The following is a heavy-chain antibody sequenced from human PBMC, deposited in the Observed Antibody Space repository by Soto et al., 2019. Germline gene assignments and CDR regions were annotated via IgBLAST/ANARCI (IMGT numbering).Heavy chain of an antibody. CDR2: IFDSGTT. CDR3: AREVGGTGAFDY. CDR1: GGSITSVNHY. J-gene: IGHJ4*02. Sequence: QVQLEQSGPRLVKPSQTLSLTCNISGGSITSVNHYWSWIRQSPGEGLEWIGYIFDSGTTHYNPSREGRVTISGDTSQSQFSLTIHSVTVADTAVYYCAREVGGTGAFDYWGQGTLVTVSS. D-gene: IGHD1-26*01. V-gene: IGHV4-31*02.